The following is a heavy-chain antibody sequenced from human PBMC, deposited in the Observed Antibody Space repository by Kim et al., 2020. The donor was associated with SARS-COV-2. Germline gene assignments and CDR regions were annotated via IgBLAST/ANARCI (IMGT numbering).Heavy chain of an antibody. Sequence: SVKVSCKASGGTFSSYAISWVRQAPGQGLEWMGGIIPIFGTANYAQKFQGRVTITADESTSTAYMELSSLRSEDTAVYYWARDHSSSTPYGWFDPWGQGTLVTVSS. V-gene: IGHV1-69*13. CDR3: ARDHSSSTPYGWFDP. J-gene: IGHJ5*02. D-gene: IGHD6-13*01. CDR2: IIPIFGTA. CDR1: GGTFSSYA.